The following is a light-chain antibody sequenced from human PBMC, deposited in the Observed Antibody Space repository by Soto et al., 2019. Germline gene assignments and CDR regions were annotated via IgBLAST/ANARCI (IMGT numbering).Light chain of an antibody. CDR2: SAT. Sequence: DIQMTQSPSSLSASVGDRVTITCRASQAIYKALNWYHQKPGQAPKLLISSATALQRGVPSRFSGSGYGAEFTLIISSLLPEDFGTHYCQQSFTSIFTFGPGTKVDV. CDR1: QAIYKA. J-gene: IGKJ3*01. V-gene: IGKV1-39*01. CDR3: QQSFTSIFT.